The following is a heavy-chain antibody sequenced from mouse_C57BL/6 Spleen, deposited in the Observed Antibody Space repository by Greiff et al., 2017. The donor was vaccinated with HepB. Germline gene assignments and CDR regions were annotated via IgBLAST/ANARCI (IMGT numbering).Heavy chain of an antibody. V-gene: IGHV1-81*01. CDR1: GYTFTSYG. D-gene: IGHD2-2*01. CDR3: ARHDYGYDEGAWFAY. CDR2: IYPRSGNT. Sequence: VQLQQSGAELARPGASVKLSCKASGYTFTSYGISWVKQRTGQGLEWIGEIYPRSGNTYYNEKFKGKATLTADKSSSTAYMDLRSLTSEDSAVYFCARHDYGYDEGAWFAYWGQGTLVTVSA. J-gene: IGHJ3*01.